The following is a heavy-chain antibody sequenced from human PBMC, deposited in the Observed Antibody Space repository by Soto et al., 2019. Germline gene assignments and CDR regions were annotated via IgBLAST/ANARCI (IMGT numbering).Heavy chain of an antibody. CDR1: GGSISSSSYY. Sequence: SETLSLTCTVSGGSISSSSYYWGWIRQPPGKGLEWIGSIYYSGSTYYNPSLKSRVTISVDTSKNQFSLKLSSVTAADTAVYYCARTEKQLYAFDIWGQGTMVTVSS. CDR3: ARTEKQLYAFDI. CDR2: IYYSGST. J-gene: IGHJ3*02. V-gene: IGHV4-39*01. D-gene: IGHD6-6*01.